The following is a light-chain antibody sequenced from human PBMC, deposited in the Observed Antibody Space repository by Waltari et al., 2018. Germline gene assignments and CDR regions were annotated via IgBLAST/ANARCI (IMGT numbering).Light chain of an antibody. V-gene: IGKV3-15*01. CDR1: QSVSSN. CDR2: GAS. J-gene: IGKJ4*01. CDR3: QQYNNWPLT. Sequence: EIVMTQSPATLSVSPGERATLSCRASQSVSSNLAWYQQKPGQAPRLLIYGASTRATGTPARFSGSGSGTEFTLTISSLQSEDFAVYYCQQYNNWPLTFGRGTKVEIK.